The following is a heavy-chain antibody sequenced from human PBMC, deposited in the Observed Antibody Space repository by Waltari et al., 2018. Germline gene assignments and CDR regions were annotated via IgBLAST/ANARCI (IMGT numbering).Heavy chain of an antibody. J-gene: IGHJ5*02. CDR2: IYYSGST. CDR1: GGSISSSRYY. Sequence: QLKLQESGPGLVKPSETLSLTCTVSGGSISSSRYYWGWIRQPPGKGLEWIGSIYYSGSTYYNPSLKSRVTISVDTSKNQFSLKLSSVTAADTAVYYCASSTTKNWFDPWGQGTLVTVSS. V-gene: IGHV4-39*07. CDR3: ASSTTKNWFDP. D-gene: IGHD4-17*01.